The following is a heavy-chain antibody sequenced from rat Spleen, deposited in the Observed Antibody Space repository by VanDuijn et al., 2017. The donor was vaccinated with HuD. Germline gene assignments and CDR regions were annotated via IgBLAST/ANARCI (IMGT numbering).Heavy chain of an antibody. CDR2: IWGDGYT. CDR1: GFSLTTNS. CDR3: TRDRNIGTTGYYYVMDA. Sequence: QVQLKESGPGLVQPSQTLSLTCSVSGFSLTTNSIHWVRQPPGEGLEWMGGIWGDGYTDYNSDLKSRLSISRDTSKSQVFLKMNSLPTEDTAIYFCTRDRNIGTTGYYYVMDAWGQGASVTVSS. J-gene: IGHJ4*01. D-gene: IGHD1-5*01. V-gene: IGHV2-1*01.